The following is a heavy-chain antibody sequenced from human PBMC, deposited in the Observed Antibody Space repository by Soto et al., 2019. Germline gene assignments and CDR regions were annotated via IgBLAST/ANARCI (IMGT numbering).Heavy chain of an antibody. J-gene: IGHJ4*02. Sequence: GSLCLSCAASGFTFCIYAMSWVRQAPGKGLEWVSSISGSGGSIYYAHSVKGRFTISRDKTKNTLDLQMNSLRAEDTAVYHCARVAPEYSSTPRRFDFWGQGTLVTVSS. CDR2: ISGSGGSI. CDR1: GFTFCIYA. CDR3: ARVAPEYSSTPRRFDF. V-gene: IGHV3-23*01. D-gene: IGHD6-13*01.